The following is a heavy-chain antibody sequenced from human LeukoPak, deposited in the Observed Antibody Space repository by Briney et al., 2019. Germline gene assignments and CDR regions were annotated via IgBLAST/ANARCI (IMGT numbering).Heavy chain of an antibody. V-gene: IGHV3-21*01. J-gene: IGHJ4*02. CDR2: ISSSSTYI. CDR3: ARTRITVTTRSWDY. Sequence: PGGSLRLSCATSGFTFSTYNMNWVRQAPGKGLEWVSSISSSSTYIYYADSVKGRLTISRDNAKNSLYLQINSLRAEDTAVYYCARTRITVTTRSWDYWGQGTLVTVSS. CDR1: GFTFSTYN. D-gene: IGHD4-17*01.